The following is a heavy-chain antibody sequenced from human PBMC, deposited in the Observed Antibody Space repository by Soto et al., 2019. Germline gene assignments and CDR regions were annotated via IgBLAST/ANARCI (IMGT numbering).Heavy chain of an antibody. CDR3: ARVTVVVADTDFMDV. CDR2: INPSGGST. CDR1: GYTFTSYY. D-gene: IGHD2-15*01. Sequence: ASVKVSCKASGYTFTSYYMHWVRQAPGQGLEWMGIINPSGGSTSYAQKFQGRVTMTRDTSTSTAYMELSSLRSDDTAVYYCARVTVVVADTDFMDVWGKGTTVTVSS. J-gene: IGHJ6*03. V-gene: IGHV1-46*01.